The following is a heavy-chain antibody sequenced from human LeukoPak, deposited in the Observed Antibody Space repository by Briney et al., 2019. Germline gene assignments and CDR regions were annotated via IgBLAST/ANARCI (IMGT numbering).Heavy chain of an antibody. J-gene: IGHJ4*02. CDR1: GFTVSSNY. CDR3: ARDSLTEYYFDY. CDR2: IYSGGST. Sequence: GGSLRLSCAASGFTVSSNYMSWVRQAPAKGLEWVSVIYSGGSTYYADSVKGRFTISRDNSKNTLYFQMNSLRAEDTAVYYCARDSLTEYYFDYWGQGTLVTVSS. V-gene: IGHV3-66*02. D-gene: IGHD3-9*01.